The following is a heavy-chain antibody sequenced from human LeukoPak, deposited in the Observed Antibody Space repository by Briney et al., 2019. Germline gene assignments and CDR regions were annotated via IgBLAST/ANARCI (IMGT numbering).Heavy chain of an antibody. D-gene: IGHD3-3*01. V-gene: IGHV3-23*01. J-gene: IGHJ4*02. CDR2: ISGSGGST. CDR1: GFTFSSYA. CDR3: ARVSDYDFRSGSGYYFDY. Sequence: GGSLRLSCAASGFTFSSYAMTWVRQAPGKGLEWVSAISGSGGSTYYADSVKGRFTISRDNSKNTLFLQMNSLRAEDTAVYYCARVSDYDFRSGSGYYFDYWGQGTLVTVSS.